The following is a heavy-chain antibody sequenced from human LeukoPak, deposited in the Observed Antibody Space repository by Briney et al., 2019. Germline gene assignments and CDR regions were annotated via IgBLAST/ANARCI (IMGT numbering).Heavy chain of an antibody. D-gene: IGHD1-26*01. J-gene: IGHJ4*02. Sequence: GASVKVSCKASGYTFTGYYMHWVRQAPGQGLEWMGWINPNSGGTNYAQKFQGRVTMTRDTSISTAYMELSRLRPDDTAVYYCATLGATYDFPFDYWGQGTLVTVSS. CDR2: INPNSGGT. CDR1: GYTFTGYY. V-gene: IGHV1-2*02. CDR3: ATLGATYDFPFDY.